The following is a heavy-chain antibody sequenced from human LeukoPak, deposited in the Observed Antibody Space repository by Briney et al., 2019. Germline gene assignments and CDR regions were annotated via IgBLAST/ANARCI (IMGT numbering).Heavy chain of an antibody. V-gene: IGHV4-38-2*02. CDR2: IYHGGST. CDR1: GYSISSGYY. D-gene: IGHD3-3*01. Sequence: SETLSLTCTVSGYSISSGYYWGWIRQPPGKGLEWIGSIYHGGSTYYNPSLKSRVTISVDTSKNQFSLKLSSVTAADTAVYYCARELGWRYDFWSGYYGVSWFDPWGQGTLVTVSS. J-gene: IGHJ5*02. CDR3: ARELGWRYDFWSGYYGVSWFDP.